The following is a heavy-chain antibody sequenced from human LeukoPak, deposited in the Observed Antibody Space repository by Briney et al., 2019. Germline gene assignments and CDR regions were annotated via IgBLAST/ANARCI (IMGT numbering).Heavy chain of an antibody. CDR1: GGTFSSYA. D-gene: IGHD6-13*01. Sequence: ASVKVSCKASGGTFSSYAISWVRQAPGQGLEWMGGIIPIFGTANYAQKFQGRVTITADESTSTAYMELSSLRSEDTAVYYCARGGPILTAAFDYWGQGTLVTVSS. J-gene: IGHJ4*02. V-gene: IGHV1-69*13. CDR3: ARGGPILTAAFDY. CDR2: IIPIFGTA.